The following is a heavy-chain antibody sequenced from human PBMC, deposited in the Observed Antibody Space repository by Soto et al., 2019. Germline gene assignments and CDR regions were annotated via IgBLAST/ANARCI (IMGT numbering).Heavy chain of an antibody. CDR1: GYTFPTYG. CDR2: ISCYNGNT. Sequence: ASVKVSCKASGYTFPTYGITWVRQAPGQGLEWMGWISCYNGNTNYAQKFQGRVTMTTDTSTKTAYMELRSLRSDDTAMYYCARDYGDYGGFDYWGQGTLVTVSS. V-gene: IGHV1-18*01. J-gene: IGHJ4*02. CDR3: ARDYGDYGGFDY. D-gene: IGHD4-17*01.